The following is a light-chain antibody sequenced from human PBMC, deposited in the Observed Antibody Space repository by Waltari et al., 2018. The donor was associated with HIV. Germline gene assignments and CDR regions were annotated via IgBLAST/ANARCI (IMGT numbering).Light chain of an antibody. V-gene: IGKV3D-20*01. CDR2: DAS. Sequence: EFVLTQSPATLSLSPGERATLSCGPTQTVRNNYLAWYQQKPGLAPRILNYDASSRATGVRDRFSGSGSGTDYTITIARLEPEDVEVYHCHQFGSSTSYTFGQGTKLEIK. CDR1: QTVRNNY. CDR3: HQFGSSTSYT. J-gene: IGKJ2*01.